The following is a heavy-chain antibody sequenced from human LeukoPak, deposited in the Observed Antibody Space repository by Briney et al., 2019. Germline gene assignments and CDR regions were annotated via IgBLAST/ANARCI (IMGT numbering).Heavy chain of an antibody. Sequence: SETLSLTCTVSGGSISSYYWSWIRQHPGKGLEWIGYIYYSGSTYYNPSLKSRVTISVDTSKNQFSLKLSPVTAADTAVYYCARSGGLGYCSSTSCPFSWFDPWGQGTLVTVSS. V-gene: IGHV4-59*06. CDR1: GGSISSYY. CDR2: IYYSGST. J-gene: IGHJ5*02. D-gene: IGHD2-2*01. CDR3: ARSGGLGYCSSTSCPFSWFDP.